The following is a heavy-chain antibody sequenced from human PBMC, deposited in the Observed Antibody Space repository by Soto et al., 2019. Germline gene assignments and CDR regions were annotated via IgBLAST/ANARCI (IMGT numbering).Heavy chain of an antibody. Sequence: QVQLVQSGAEVKKPGASVKVSCKASGYTFTSYGISWVRQAPGQGLEWMGWISAYNGNTNYAQKLQGRVTMTTDTATSTAYMELRSLRSDDTAVYYCARDGAVTMVRGVISNWFDPWGQGTLVTVSS. CDR1: GYTFTSYG. CDR3: ARDGAVTMVRGVISNWFDP. J-gene: IGHJ5*02. V-gene: IGHV1-18*04. CDR2: ISAYNGNT. D-gene: IGHD3-10*01.